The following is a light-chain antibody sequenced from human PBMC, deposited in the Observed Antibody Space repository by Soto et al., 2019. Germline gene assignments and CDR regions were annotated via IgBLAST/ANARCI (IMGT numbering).Light chain of an antibody. V-gene: IGLV1-51*01. J-gene: IGLJ2*01. Sequence: QSVLTQPPSVSAAPGQKVTICCSGSSSNIGSHYVSWYQQLPGTAPKLLIYDNNKRPSGIPDRFSGSESGTSATLDITGLQTGDEADYYCGTWDGSLTVVSFGGGTKLTVL. CDR1: SSNIGSHY. CDR2: DNN. CDR3: GTWDGSLTVVS.